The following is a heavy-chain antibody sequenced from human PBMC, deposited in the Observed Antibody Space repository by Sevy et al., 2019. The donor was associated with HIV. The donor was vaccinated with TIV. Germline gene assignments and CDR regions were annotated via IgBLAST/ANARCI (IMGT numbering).Heavy chain of an antibody. CDR2: INPNSGGT. Sequence: ASVKVSCKASGYTFTGYYMHWVRQAPGQGLEWMGRINPNSGGTNYAQKFQGRVTMTRDTSISTAYMELSRLRSDDTAVYYCALLAIAVVGNDAFDIWGQGTMVTVSS. J-gene: IGHJ3*02. V-gene: IGHV1-2*06. CDR3: ALLAIAVVGNDAFDI. CDR1: GYTFTGYY. D-gene: IGHD6-19*01.